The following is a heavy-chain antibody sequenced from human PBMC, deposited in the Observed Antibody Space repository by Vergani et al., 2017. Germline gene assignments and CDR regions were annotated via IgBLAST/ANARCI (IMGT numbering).Heavy chain of an antibody. D-gene: IGHD3-10*01. CDR3: AVRPRVNLVGGEIVTKRTFDY. CDR2: INNDGHT. V-gene: IGHV4-34*02. Sequence: QVQLQQWGAGVVKPSGTLSLTCAVFCESFSSFYFSLIRQPPGKGLEWIGEINNDGHTNYNPSLESRVTVSRDTAKNQFSLNLMSVTAADTAMYYCAVRPRVNLVGGEIVTKRTFDYWSQGSLVTVSS. J-gene: IGHJ4*02. CDR1: CESFSSFY.